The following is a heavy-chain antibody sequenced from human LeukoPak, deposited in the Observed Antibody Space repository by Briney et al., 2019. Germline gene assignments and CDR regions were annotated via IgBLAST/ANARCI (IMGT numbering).Heavy chain of an antibody. CDR3: VRTGYCSGGSCYFRAFDY. J-gene: IGHJ4*02. Sequence: PSETLSLPCTVSGDSASSVSYYWTWIRQPPGKALEWIGYIYYSGSTNYNPSLKSRVTMSVDTSRNQFSLKLSSVTAADTAVYYCVRTGYCSGGSCYFRAFDYWGQGTLVTVSS. D-gene: IGHD2-15*01. V-gene: IGHV4-61*01. CDR2: IYYSGST. CDR1: GDSASSVSYY.